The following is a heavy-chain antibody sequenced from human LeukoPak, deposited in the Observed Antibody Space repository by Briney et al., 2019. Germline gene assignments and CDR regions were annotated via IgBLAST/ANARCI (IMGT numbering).Heavy chain of an antibody. Sequence: GGSLRLSCAASGFTFSSYEMNWVRQALGKGLEWVSYISSSGSTIYYADSVKGRFTISRDNAKNSLYLQMNSLRAEDTAVYYCARSYDVNLDYWGQGTLVTVSS. D-gene: IGHD1-1*01. J-gene: IGHJ4*02. V-gene: IGHV3-48*03. CDR1: GFTFSSYE. CDR2: ISSSGSTI. CDR3: ARSYDVNLDY.